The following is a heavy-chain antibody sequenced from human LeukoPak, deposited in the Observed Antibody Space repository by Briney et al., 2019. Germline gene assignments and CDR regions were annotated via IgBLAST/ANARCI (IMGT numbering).Heavy chain of an antibody. CDR2: INPNSGRT. D-gene: IGHD6-13*01. V-gene: IGHV1-2*02. J-gene: IGHJ5*02. Sequence: GASVKVSCKASGYTLTGYYMNWVRQAPGQGLEWMGWINPNSGRTNYAHNFQGRVTLTRDPSISTAYMELTGLTSNDTGVYYCARTREYSSTWFFPPFDPWGQGTLVAVSS. CDR1: GYTLTGYY. CDR3: ARTREYSSTWFFPPFDP.